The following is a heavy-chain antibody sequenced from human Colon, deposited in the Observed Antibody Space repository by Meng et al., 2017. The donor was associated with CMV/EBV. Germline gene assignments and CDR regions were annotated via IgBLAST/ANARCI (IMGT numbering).Heavy chain of an antibody. J-gene: IGHJ4*02. CDR1: GLTVSSMY. V-gene: IGHV3-23*01. CDR2: ISGSGRDT. D-gene: IGHD5-24*01. Sequence: GESLKISCAASGLTVSSMYMTWVRQAPGKGLQWVATISGSGRDTFYEDSLQGRFSISRDNSKNTLLLQMTSLRAEDTAVYYCARNIEMAAMRGCFDYWGQGTLVTVSS. CDR3: ARNIEMAAMRGCFDY.